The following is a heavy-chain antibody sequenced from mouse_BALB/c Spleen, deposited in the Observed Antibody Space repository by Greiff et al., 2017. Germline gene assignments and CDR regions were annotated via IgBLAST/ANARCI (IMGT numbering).Heavy chain of an antibody. CDR1: GFTFSDYY. Sequence: EVQLVESGGGLVKPGGSLKLSCAASGFTFSDYYMYWVRQTPEKRLEWVATISDGGSYTYYPDSVKGRFTISRDNAKNNLYLQMSSLKSEDTAMYYCARASTYYRYPSWFAYWGQGTLVTVSA. J-gene: IGHJ3*01. D-gene: IGHD2-14*01. CDR3: ARASTYYRYPSWFAY. CDR2: ISDGGSYT. V-gene: IGHV5-4*02.